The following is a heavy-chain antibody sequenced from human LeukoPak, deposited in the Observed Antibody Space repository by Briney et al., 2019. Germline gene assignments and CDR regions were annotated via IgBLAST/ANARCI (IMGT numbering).Heavy chain of an antibody. CDR1: GYSFINFY. V-gene: IGHV1-46*01. CDR3: ARAWEAVAGNYGVIDY. D-gene: IGHD4-17*01. Sequence: ASVKVSCKASGYSFINFYMHWVRQAPGQGLEWMGIINPSDVTTNFAQKFQGRLTMTRDMSTSTVYMELNSLRSEDTAVYYCARAWEAVAGNYGVIDYWGQGSLVTVSS. CDR2: INPSDVTT. J-gene: IGHJ4*02.